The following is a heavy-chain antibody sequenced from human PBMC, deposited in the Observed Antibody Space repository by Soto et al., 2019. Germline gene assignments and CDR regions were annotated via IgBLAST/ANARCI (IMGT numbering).Heavy chain of an antibody. Sequence: QLRLQESGPGLVKPSETLSLTCPVPGGSMISYYWRWIRQPPGRGLEWSGFIYYAGSTKYNPSLRSRVTIDEDTSQNQFSLSVTSVTASDTAVYYCARRLVATETFDYWGQRTLVTVSS. D-gene: IGHD5-12*01. CDR2: IYYAGST. J-gene: IGHJ4*02. CDR3: ARRLVATETFDY. CDR1: GGSMISYY. V-gene: IGHV4-59*08.